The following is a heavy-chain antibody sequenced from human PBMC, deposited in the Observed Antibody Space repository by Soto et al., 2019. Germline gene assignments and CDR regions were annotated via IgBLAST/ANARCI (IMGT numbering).Heavy chain of an antibody. CDR1: GASIGGGDYY. J-gene: IGHJ4*02. CDR2: IYYTGST. D-gene: IGHD3-22*01. CDR3: ARPFDDSSGYYGALGY. V-gene: IGHV4-30-4*01. Sequence: PAETLSLTCTVSGASIGGGDYYWSGIRQPPGKGLEWIGYIYYTGSTYYNPSLKSRITISVDTSKNQLSLKLSSLTAADTAVYYCARPFDDSSGYYGALGYWGQGALVTVSS.